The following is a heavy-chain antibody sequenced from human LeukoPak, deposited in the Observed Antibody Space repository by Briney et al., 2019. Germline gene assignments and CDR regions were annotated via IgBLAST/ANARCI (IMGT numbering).Heavy chain of an antibody. CDR3: ARGDYYGSPKVVAA. Sequence: GASVKVSCRASGYTFTYYYIHWVRQAPGQGLEWMGWINPNSGGTNYAQKFQGRVTMTRDTSISTAYMEMSRLTSDDTAVYYCARGDYYGSPKVVAAWGQGTLVTVSS. V-gene: IGHV1-2*02. CDR2: INPNSGGT. CDR1: GYTFTYYY. D-gene: IGHD3-10*01. J-gene: IGHJ5*02.